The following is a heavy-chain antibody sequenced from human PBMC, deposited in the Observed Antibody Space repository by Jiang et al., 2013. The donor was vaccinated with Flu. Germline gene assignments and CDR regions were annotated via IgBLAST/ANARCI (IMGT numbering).Heavy chain of an antibody. Sequence: VQLVESGGGLVQPGGSLRLSCAASGFTFSSYSMNWVRQAPGKGLEWVSYISSSSSTIYYADSVKGRFTISRDNAKNSLYLQMNSLRDEDTAVYYCARLREWELLRVDAFDIWGQGTMVTVSS. CDR1: GFTFSSYS. J-gene: IGHJ3*02. D-gene: IGHD1-26*01. CDR3: ARLREWELLRVDAFDI. CDR2: ISSSSSTI. V-gene: IGHV3-48*02.